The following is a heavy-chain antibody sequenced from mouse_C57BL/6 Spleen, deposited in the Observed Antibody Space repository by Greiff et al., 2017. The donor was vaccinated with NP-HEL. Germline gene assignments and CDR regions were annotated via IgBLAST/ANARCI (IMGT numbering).Heavy chain of an antibody. J-gene: IGHJ4*01. CDR2: INPNNGGT. CDR3: ARLGIYYDYERVMDY. CDR1: GYTFTDYY. Sequence: VQLQQSGPELVKPGASVKISCKASGYTFTDYYMNWVKQSHGKSLEWIGDINPNNGGTSYIQKFQGKATLTVDKSSSTAYLELRSLTSEDSAVYYCARLGIYYDYERVMDYWGQGTSVTVSS. D-gene: IGHD2-4*01. V-gene: IGHV1-26*01.